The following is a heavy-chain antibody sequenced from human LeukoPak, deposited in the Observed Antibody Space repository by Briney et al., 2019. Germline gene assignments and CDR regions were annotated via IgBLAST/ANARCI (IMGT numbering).Heavy chain of an antibody. D-gene: IGHD4-23*01. CDR1: GFTFSDYY. CDR3: ARRAGGYSHPYDY. V-gene: IGHV3-53*01. J-gene: IGHJ4*02. CDR2: IYSGETT. Sequence: GGSLRLSCAASGFTFSDYYMSWIRQAPGKGLEWVSLIYSGETTLYADSVKGRFTISRDISKNTLYLQMNSLGAEDTAMYYCARRAGGYSHPYDYWGQGILVTVSS.